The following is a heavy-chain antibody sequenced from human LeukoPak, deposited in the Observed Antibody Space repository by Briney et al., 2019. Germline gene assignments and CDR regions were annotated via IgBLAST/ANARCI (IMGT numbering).Heavy chain of an antibody. Sequence: PGGSLRLSCAASGFTFSSYAMSWVCQAPGKGLEWVSAISGSGGSTYYADSVKGRFTISRDNSKNTLYLQMNSLRAEDTAVYYCAMATKHFYYYYGMDVWGQGTTVTVSS. V-gene: IGHV3-23*01. CDR1: GFTFSSYA. J-gene: IGHJ6*02. CDR2: ISGSGGST. CDR3: AMATKHFYYYYGMDV.